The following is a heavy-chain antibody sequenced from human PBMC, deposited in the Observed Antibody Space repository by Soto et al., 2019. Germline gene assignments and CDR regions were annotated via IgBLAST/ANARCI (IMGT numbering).Heavy chain of an antibody. D-gene: IGHD4-17*01. V-gene: IGHV3-23*01. CDR3: AKDPYGGQPENYWYFDL. CDR2: ISGSGGST. CDR1: GFTFSSYA. J-gene: IGHJ2*01. Sequence: EVQLLESGGGLVQPGGSLRLSCAASGFTFSSYAMSWVRQAPGKGLEWVSAISGSGGSTYYADSVKGRFTISRDNSKNTLYLQMNSLRAEDTAVYYCAKDPYGGQPENYWYFDLWGRGTLVTVSS.